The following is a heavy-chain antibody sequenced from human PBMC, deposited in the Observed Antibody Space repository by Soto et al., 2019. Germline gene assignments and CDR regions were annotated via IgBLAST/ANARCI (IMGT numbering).Heavy chain of an antibody. CDR2: INPNSGGT. D-gene: IGHD2-15*01. CDR1: GYTFTGYY. Sequence: ASVKVSCKASGYTFTGYYMHWVRQAPGQGLEWMGWINPNSGGTNYAQKFQGWVTMTRDTSISTAYMELSRLRSDDTAVYYCAREEVVAATIYYYYYGMDVWGQGTTVTVSS. J-gene: IGHJ6*02. V-gene: IGHV1-2*04. CDR3: AREEVVAATIYYYYYGMDV.